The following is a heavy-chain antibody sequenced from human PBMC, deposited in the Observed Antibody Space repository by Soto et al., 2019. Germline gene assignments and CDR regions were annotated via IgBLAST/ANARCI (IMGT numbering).Heavy chain of an antibody. Sequence: GASVKVSFKASGGTFSSYAISWVRQAPGQGLEWMGGIIPIFGTANYAQKFQGRVTITADKSTSTAYMELSSLRSEDTAVYYCASETSWGSYVQRRLSWGQGTLVTVSS. CDR2: IIPIFGTA. CDR1: GGTFSSYA. J-gene: IGHJ5*02. V-gene: IGHV1-69*06. CDR3: ASETSWGSYVQRRLS. D-gene: IGHD3-16*01.